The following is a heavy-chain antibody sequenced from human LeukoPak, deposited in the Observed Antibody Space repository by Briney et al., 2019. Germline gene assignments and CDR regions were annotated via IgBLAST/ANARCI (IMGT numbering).Heavy chain of an antibody. CDR3: ATVPPTTVVTPVDY. Sequence: GASVKVSCKVSGYTLTELSMHWVRQAPGKGLEWMGGFDPEDGETIYAQKFQGRVTMTEDTSTDTAYMELSSLRSEDTAVYYCATVPPTTVVTPVDYWGQGTLVTVSS. V-gene: IGHV1-24*01. J-gene: IGHJ4*02. CDR2: FDPEDGET. CDR1: GYTLTELS. D-gene: IGHD4-23*01.